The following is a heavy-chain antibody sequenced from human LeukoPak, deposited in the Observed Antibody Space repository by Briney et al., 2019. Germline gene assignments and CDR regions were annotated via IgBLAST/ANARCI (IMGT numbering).Heavy chain of an antibody. CDR1: GYTFTGYY. J-gene: IGHJ4*02. D-gene: IGHD6-19*01. CDR3: ARGPTPRSTDWYSSGSTTPYDY. Sequence: GASVKVSCKASGYTFTGYYMHWVRQAPGQGLEWMGWINPNSGGTIYAQKFQGRVTLTRDTSISTAYMEFSRLKSGDTAIYYCARGPTPRSTDWYSSGSTTPYDYWGQGSLVTVSS. CDR2: INPNSGGT. V-gene: IGHV1-2*02.